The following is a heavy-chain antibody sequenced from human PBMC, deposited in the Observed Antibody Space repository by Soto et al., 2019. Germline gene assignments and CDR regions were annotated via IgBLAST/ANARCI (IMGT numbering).Heavy chain of an antibody. CDR3: ARGDSTDCSNGVCSFFYHHLMYV. D-gene: IGHD2-8*01. J-gene: IGHJ6*02. Sequence: GASVKVSCKASGYSFTDYHIHWVRQAPGQGLEWLGRINPKSGGTSTAQKFQGWVTMTTDTSISTASMELTRLTSDDTAIYYCARGDSTDCSNGVCSFFYHHLMYVWARGTTVTV. V-gene: IGHV1-2*04. CDR2: INPKSGGT. CDR1: GYSFTDYH.